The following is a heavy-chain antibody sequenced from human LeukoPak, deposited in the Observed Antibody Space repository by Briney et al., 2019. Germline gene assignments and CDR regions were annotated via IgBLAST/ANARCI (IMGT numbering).Heavy chain of an antibody. V-gene: IGHV3-53*01. CDR1: GFTVSSNY. CDR2: IYSGGST. D-gene: IGHD3-22*01. Sequence: GGSLRLSCAASGFTVSSNYMSWARQAPGKGLEWVSVIYSGGSTYYADSVKGRFTISRDNSKNTLYLQMNSLRAEDTAVYYCARAMSYYYDSSGYFSSGGYFQHWGQGTLVTVSS. J-gene: IGHJ1*01. CDR3: ARAMSYYYDSSGYFSSGGYFQH.